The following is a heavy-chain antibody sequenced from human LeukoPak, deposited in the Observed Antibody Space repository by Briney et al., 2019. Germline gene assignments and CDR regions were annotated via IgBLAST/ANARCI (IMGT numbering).Heavy chain of an antibody. Sequence: TSEALSLTCTVSGGSINNYYWTWIRQPPGKGLEWIGRIYYSGSTDYNPSLKSRVTLSVDTSKNQFSLKLSSVTAADTAVYYCARGGYYDGSGFSPRHNWFDPWGQGTLVTVSS. CDR2: IYYSGST. CDR1: GGSINNYY. CDR3: ARGGYYDGSGFSPRHNWFDP. D-gene: IGHD3-22*01. J-gene: IGHJ5*02. V-gene: IGHV4-59*01.